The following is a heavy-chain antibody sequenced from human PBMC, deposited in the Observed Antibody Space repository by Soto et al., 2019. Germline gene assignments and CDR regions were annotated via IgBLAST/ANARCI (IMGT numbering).Heavy chain of an antibody. D-gene: IGHD1-1*01. CDR3: ASGNWLGDYFDY. Sequence: QVQLVQSGAEVKKPGASVKVSCKTSGYTFMRSGINWVREAPGQGLEWMGWISAYNGDTSYAQKFQGRVIMTTDTTTSTAYMELRSLTPEDTAVYYWASGNWLGDYFDYWGQGTLVTVSS. CDR2: ISAYNGDT. CDR1: GYTFMRSG. V-gene: IGHV1-18*01. J-gene: IGHJ4*02.